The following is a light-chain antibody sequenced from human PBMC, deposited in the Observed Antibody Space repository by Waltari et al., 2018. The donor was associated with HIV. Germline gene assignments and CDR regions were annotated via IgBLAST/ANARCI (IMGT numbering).Light chain of an antibody. V-gene: IGKV2-28*01. Sequence: EIVMTQSPLSLPVTPGEPASISCRSSQSILHSHGYNYLDWYLQKPGQSPRLLIYLGSNRASGVPDRFSGSGSGTDFTLKISRVEAEDVGVYYCMQSLESPRTFGQGTKVEIK. J-gene: IGKJ1*01. CDR2: LGS. CDR3: MQSLESPRT. CDR1: QSILHSHGYNY.